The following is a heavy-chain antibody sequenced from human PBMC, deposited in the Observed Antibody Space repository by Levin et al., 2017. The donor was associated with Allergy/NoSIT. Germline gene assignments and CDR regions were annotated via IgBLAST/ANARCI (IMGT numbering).Heavy chain of an antibody. J-gene: IGHJ6*03. Sequence: GESLKISCKGSGYSFTSYWISWVRQMPGKGLEWMGRIDPSDSYTNYSPSFQGHVTISADKSISTAYLQWSSLKASDTAMYYCARQSTVLLSYYYDDYMDVWGKGTTVTVSS. CDR3: ARQSTVLLSYYYDDYMDV. D-gene: IGHD2-15*01. V-gene: IGHV5-10-1*01. CDR1: GYSFTSYW. CDR2: IDPSDSYT.